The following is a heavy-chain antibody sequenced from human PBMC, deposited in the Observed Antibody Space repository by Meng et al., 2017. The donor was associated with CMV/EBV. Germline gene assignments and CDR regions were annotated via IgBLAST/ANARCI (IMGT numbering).Heavy chain of an antibody. Sequence: GESLKISCSSSTFTLSNHDMNWVRQAPGKGLEWLSHINRGDSVIAYADSVKGRFTISRDNAKNSLYLQMNSLRAEDTAVYYCARQGIAVSPDGPFDYWGQGTLVTVSS. CDR2: INRGDSVI. V-gene: IGHV3-48*03. CDR1: TFTLSNHD. CDR3: ARQGIAVSPDGPFDY. D-gene: IGHD6-19*01. J-gene: IGHJ4*02.